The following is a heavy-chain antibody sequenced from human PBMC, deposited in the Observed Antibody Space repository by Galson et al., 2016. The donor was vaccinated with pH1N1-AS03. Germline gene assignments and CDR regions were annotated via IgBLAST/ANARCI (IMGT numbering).Heavy chain of an antibody. CDR3: ARGISVASLAP. CDR2: INPSGGST. Sequence: SVKVSCKASGYTFTSYWMHWVRQAPGQGLEWLGAINPSGGSTSYTQKFQGRVTITSDTSTSTVYMELSSLRSDDTAVYYCARGISVASLAPWGQGTLVTVSS. V-gene: IGHV1-46*01. CDR1: GYTFTSYW. D-gene: IGHD3-3*02. J-gene: IGHJ5*02.